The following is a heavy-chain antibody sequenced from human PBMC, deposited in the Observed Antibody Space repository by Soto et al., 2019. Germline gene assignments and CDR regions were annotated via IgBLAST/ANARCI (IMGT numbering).Heavy chain of an antibody. CDR2: ITYDGGNK. Sequence: QVQLVESGGGVVQPGRSLRLSCAASGFTINTYGMHWVRQAPGKGLEWVSVITYDGGNKYYADSVKGRFSISRDNSMNTLYLQMYSLRAEDTAVYYCAKDPKATGTHYWGRGTLVTVSS. J-gene: IGHJ4*02. CDR3: AKDPKATGTHY. D-gene: IGHD1-1*01. CDR1: GFTINTYG. V-gene: IGHV3-30*18.